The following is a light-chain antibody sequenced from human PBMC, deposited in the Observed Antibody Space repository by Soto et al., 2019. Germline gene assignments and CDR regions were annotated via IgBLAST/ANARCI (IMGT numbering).Light chain of an antibody. CDR2: KAS. Sequence: DIQMTQSPSTLSASVGDRVTITCRASQSITSWLAWYQQKPGKAPKLLIYKASTLESEFPSRFSGSRSGTEFTLTISNVQANAFATYCCQQCNPFPYTFGQGTKLEIK. CDR3: QQCNPFPYT. CDR1: QSITSW. V-gene: IGKV1-5*03. J-gene: IGKJ2*01.